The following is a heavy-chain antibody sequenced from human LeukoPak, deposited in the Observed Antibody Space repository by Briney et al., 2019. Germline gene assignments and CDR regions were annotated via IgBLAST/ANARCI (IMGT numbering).Heavy chain of an antibody. J-gene: IGHJ3*02. V-gene: IGHV1-18*04. D-gene: IGHD2-2*01. CDR3: ARDLRQFCSSTSCDAFDI. CDR2: ISTPNDNS. Sequence: ASVKVSCKASGYTFTNYGINWVRQAPGQGLEWMGWISTPNDNSNSAQKLQGRVTMTTDTSTNTAYMELRSLRSDDTAVYYCARDLRQFCSSTSCDAFDIWGQGTMVTVSS. CDR1: GYTFTNYG.